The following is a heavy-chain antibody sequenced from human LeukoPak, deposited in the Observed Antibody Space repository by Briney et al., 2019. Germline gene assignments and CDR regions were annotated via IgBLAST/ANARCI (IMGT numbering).Heavy chain of an antibody. J-gene: IGHJ5*02. D-gene: IGHD6-13*01. Sequence: PSETLSLTCTVSGYSISSGYYWGWIRQPPGKGLEWIGSIYHSGSTYYNPSLKSRVTISVDTSKNQFSLKLSSVTAADTAVYYCANAIYVATAGSWGQGTLVTVSS. CDR2: IYHSGST. V-gene: IGHV4-38-2*02. CDR3: ANAIYVATAGS. CDR1: GYSISSGYY.